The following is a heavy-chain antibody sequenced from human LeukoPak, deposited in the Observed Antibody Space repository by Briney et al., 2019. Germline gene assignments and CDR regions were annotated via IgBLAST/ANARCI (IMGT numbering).Heavy chain of an antibody. CDR3: ARDPYYGMDV. J-gene: IGHJ6*02. CDR2: INHSGST. V-gene: IGHV4-34*01. Sequence: SETLSLTCAVYGGSFSGYYWSWIRQPPGKGLEWIGEINHSGSTNYNPSLKSRVTISVDTSKNQFSLKLSSVTAADTAVYYCARDPYYGMDVWGQGTTVTVSS. CDR1: GGSFSGYY.